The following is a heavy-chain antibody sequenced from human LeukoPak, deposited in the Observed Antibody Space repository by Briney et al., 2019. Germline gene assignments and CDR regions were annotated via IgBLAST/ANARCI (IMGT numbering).Heavy chain of an antibody. D-gene: IGHD1-26*01. CDR1: GFTFSSYS. V-gene: IGHV3-21*01. CDR2: ISSSSSYI. Sequence: GGSLRLSCAASGFTFSSYSMNWVRQAPGKGLEWVSSISSSSSYIYYADSVKGRFTISRDNAKNSLYLQMNSLRAEDTAVYYCARDLARSNDAFDMWGQGTMVTVSS. J-gene: IGHJ3*02. CDR3: ARDLARSNDAFDM.